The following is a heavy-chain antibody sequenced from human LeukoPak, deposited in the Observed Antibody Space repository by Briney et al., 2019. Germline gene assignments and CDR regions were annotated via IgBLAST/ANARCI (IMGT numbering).Heavy chain of an antibody. Sequence: GASVKVSCKASGYTFTSYYMHWVRQAPGQGLEWMGIINPSGGSTSYAQKFQGRVTMTRDTSTSTVYMELSSLRSEDTAVYYCARMVATTFYYYYYMDVWGKGTTVTISS. V-gene: IGHV1-46*01. CDR1: GYTFTSYY. CDR3: ARMVATTFYYYYYMDV. D-gene: IGHD5-12*01. J-gene: IGHJ6*03. CDR2: INPSGGST.